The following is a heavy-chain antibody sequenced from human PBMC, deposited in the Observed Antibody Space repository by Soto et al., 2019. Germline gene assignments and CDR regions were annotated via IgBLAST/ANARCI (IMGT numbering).Heavy chain of an antibody. D-gene: IGHD3-10*01. CDR3: ARKRTTMVRGVTEPTYYYYYYMDV. Sequence: GESLKISCAASGFTFSSYWMSWVRQAPGKGLEWVANIKQDGSEKYYVDSVKGRFTISRDNAKNSLYLQMNSLRAEDTAVYYCARKRTTMVRGVTEPTYYYYYYMDVWGKGTTVTVSS. V-gene: IGHV3-7*01. CDR2: IKQDGSEK. J-gene: IGHJ6*03. CDR1: GFTFSSYW.